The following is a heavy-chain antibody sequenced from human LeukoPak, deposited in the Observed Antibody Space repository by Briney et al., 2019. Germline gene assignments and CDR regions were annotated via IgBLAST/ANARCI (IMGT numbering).Heavy chain of an antibody. CDR2: ISEDGSSK. CDR1: GFTFSKYW. J-gene: IGHJ4*02. Sequence: GGSLRLXCAASGFTFSKYWMSWIRQAPGKGLEWAAHISEDGSSKYYVDSVKGRFTISRDNAKNSLYLQMNSLRVEDTAVYYCVSWAGKYYETSDYFLVSTNSWGQGTLVTVSS. CDR3: VSWAGKYYETSDYFLVSTNS. D-gene: IGHD3-22*01. V-gene: IGHV3-7*01.